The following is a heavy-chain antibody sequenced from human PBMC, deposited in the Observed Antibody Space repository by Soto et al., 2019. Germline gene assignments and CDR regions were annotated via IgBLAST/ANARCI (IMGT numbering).Heavy chain of an antibody. J-gene: IGHJ3*01. Sequence: LVESGGGVVQPGRSLRLTCAGSGFTFSLFAMHWVRQAPGKGLEWVTVISYDGRNIYYADSVMGRFTISRDNSKNTVYLQMNNLRSEDTAVYYCAAHLYCGNDCYQAALNTWGHGTVVTVSS. D-gene: IGHD2-21*02. CDR2: ISYDGRNI. CDR3: AAHLYCGNDCYQAALNT. CDR1: GFTFSLFA. V-gene: IGHV3-30-3*01.